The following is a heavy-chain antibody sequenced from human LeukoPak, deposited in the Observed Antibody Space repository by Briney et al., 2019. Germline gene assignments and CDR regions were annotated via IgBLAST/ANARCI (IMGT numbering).Heavy chain of an antibody. CDR3: ARDTGGFHYMDV. D-gene: IGHD3-10*01. Sequence: GGSLRLSCAASGFTFNTYWMTWVRQAPGKGLEWVANIKQDGSEKYYEDSVKGRFIISRDNAKNSLYLQMNSLRAEDTAMYYCARDTGGFHYMDVWGKGTTVTISS. CDR1: GFTFNTYW. CDR2: IKQDGSEK. V-gene: IGHV3-7*01. J-gene: IGHJ6*03.